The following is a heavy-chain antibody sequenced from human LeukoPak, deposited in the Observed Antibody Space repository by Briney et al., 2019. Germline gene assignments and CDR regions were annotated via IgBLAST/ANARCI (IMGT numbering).Heavy chain of an antibody. Sequence: PGGSLRLSCGAFGFTFSSYAMNWVRQAPGKGLEWVSAISVSGDYTYYADSVKGRFTISRDNSKNTLYLQMNSLRAEDAAVFYCAKDVKQGTAAAGSLEHWGQGTLVTVS. J-gene: IGHJ1*01. CDR1: GFTFSSYA. CDR2: ISVSGDYT. CDR3: AKDVKQGTAAAGSLEH. V-gene: IGHV3-23*01. D-gene: IGHD6-13*01.